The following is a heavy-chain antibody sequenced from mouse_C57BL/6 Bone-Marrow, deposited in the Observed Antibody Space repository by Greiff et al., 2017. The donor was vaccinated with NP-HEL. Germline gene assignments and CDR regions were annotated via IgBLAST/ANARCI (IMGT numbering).Heavy chain of an antibody. J-gene: IGHJ4*01. V-gene: IGHV1-50*01. Sequence: QVHVKQSGAELVKPGASVKLSCKASGYTFTSYWMQWVKQRPGQGLEWIGEIDPSDSYTNYNQKFKGKATLTVDTSSSTAYMQLSSLTSEDSAVYYCASRGGSSYSYAMDYWGQGTSVTVSS. CDR3: ASRGGSSYSYAMDY. CDR2: IDPSDSYT. CDR1: GYTFTSYW. D-gene: IGHD1-1*01.